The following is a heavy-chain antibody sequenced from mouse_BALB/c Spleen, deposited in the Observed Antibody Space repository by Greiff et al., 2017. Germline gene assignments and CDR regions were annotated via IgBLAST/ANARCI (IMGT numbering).Heavy chain of an antibody. J-gene: IGHJ3*01. Sequence: QVQLKQPGAELVRPGASVKLSCKASGYTFTSYWINWVKQRPGQGLEWIGNIYPSDSYTNYNQKFKDKATLTVDKSSSTAYMQLSSPTSEDSAVYYCTRTYYYGNDEVFAYWGQGTLVTVSA. V-gene: IGHV1-69*02. D-gene: IGHD2-2*01. CDR2: IYPSDSYT. CDR3: TRTYYYGNDEVFAY. CDR1: GYTFTSYW.